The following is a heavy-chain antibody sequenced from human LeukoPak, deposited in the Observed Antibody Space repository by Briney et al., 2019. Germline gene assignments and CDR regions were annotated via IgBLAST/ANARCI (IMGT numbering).Heavy chain of an antibody. CDR3: ARGSRNHTYYYGSGSYYNWAYYMDV. CDR2: INPNSGCT. V-gene: IGHV1-2*02. CDR1: GYTFTGNY. D-gene: IGHD3-10*01. Sequence: GASVKVSCKASGYTFTGNYMHWVRQAPGQGLEWMGWINPNSGCTNYAQKFQGRVTMTRDTSISTAYMELSRLRSDDTAVYYCARGSRNHTYYYGSGSYYNWAYYMDVWGKGTTVTVSS. J-gene: IGHJ6*03.